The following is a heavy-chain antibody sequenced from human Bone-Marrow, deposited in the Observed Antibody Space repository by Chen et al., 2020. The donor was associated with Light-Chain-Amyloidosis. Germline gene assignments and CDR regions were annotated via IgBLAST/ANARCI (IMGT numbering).Heavy chain of an antibody. CDR2: IYYSGAA. J-gene: IGHJ5*02. CDR3: SIRIAVPGANEET. D-gene: IGHD6-19*01. CDR1: DGSINSGDYY. V-gene: IGHV4-39*02. Sequence: QLQLQESGPGLVKPSETLSLTCTVSDGSINSGDYYWGWLRRSPGQGLEWIGGIYYSGAAFYNPSRRSRVTISLDTSKNLLSLRLTSVTAADTAVYYCSIRIAVPGANEETWGQGTLVTVSS.